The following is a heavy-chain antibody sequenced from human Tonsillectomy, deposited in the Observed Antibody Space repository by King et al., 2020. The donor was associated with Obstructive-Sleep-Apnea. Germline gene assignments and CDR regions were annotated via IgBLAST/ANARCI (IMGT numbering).Heavy chain of an antibody. CDR3: AKEMIAAAATGGMDV. Sequence: VQLVESGGGVVQPGRSLRLSCAASGFTFSSYGINWVRQAPGKGLEWVAVISYDGSNKYYADSVKGRFTVSRDNSKNTLYLQMNSLRPEDTAVYYCAKEMIAAAATGGMDVWGQGTTVTVSS. CDR2: ISYDGSNK. CDR1: GFTFSSYG. J-gene: IGHJ6*02. V-gene: IGHV3-30*18. D-gene: IGHD6-13*01.